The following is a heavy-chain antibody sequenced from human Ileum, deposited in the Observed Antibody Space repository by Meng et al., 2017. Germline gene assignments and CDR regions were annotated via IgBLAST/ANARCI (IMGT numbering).Heavy chain of an antibody. CDR3: GGGPWGFDS. V-gene: IGHV3-11*01. CDR2: FGNSGNIR. D-gene: IGHD7-27*01. CDR1: GFTLGGHC. J-gene: IGHJ5*01. Sequence: EQLVAPGGPSLGLTRSWTLSWSALGFTLGGHCWTWNRQGQGKEPHWVSYFGNSGNIRETADSVQGSFNISRDNDKNAMNMQMDSLKVAATDMYSCGGGPWGFDSWGQGTLVTVSS.